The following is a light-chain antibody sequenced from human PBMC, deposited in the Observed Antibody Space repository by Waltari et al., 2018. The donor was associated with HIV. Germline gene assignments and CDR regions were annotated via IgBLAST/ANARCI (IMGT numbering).Light chain of an antibody. CDR3: MQAVEAPDI. V-gene: IGKV2-28*01. Sequence: IVMTHSPLSLPVTPREPAPIPCTSRQSLLHRNGCIYVDWYPQMPVQSPQLLAYLGSKRASGGSDRFSGSGSGTDVTQKINKGEAEDVGVYYCMQAVEAPDILGQGTTVQLK. CDR2: LGS. J-gene: IGKJ2*01. CDR1: QSLLHRNGCIY.